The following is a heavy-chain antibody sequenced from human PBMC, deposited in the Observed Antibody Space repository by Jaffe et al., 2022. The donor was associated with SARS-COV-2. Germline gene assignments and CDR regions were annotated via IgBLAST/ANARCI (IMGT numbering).Heavy chain of an antibody. CDR1: GGSISSGSFY. V-gene: IGHV4-61*02. CDR2: IYASGST. CDR3: ARAGWTVTSVGSYHYYGLDV. J-gene: IGHJ6*02. D-gene: IGHD3-10*01. Sequence: QVQLQESGPGLVKPSQTLSLSCTVSGGSISSGSFYWSWIRQPAGKGLEWIGGIYASGSTSYNPSLKSRVTISADTSKNLFSLRLRSVTAADTAVYYCARAGWTVTSVGSYHYYGLDVWGQGTTVTVSS.